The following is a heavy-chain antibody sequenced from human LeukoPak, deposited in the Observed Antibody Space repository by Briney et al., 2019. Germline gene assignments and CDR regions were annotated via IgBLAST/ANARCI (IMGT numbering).Heavy chain of an antibody. V-gene: IGHV1-2*06. J-gene: IGHJ4*02. Sequence: ASVKVSCKASGYTFTGYYMHWVRQAPGQGLEWMGRINPNSGGTNYAQKFQGRVTMTRDTSISTAYMELSRLRSDDTAVYYCARVVPAAKRTPHFFDYWGQGTLVTVSS. D-gene: IGHD2-2*01. CDR3: ARVVPAAKRTPHFFDY. CDR2: INPNSGGT. CDR1: GYTFTGYY.